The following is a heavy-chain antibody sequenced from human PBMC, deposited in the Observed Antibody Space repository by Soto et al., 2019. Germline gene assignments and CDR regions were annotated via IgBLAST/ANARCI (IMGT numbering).Heavy chain of an antibody. V-gene: IGHV4-30-2*01. J-gene: IGHJ4*02. Sequence: QVHLRESDSRLMQPAQTLSLTCAVSGGSITSGGFSWHWIRQPPGRGLEWIGYVFRGGSTNYNQSLQSRVSISLDRSKNMFSLKVSSLTAADTAVYFCARGGMPSFSSGYTSDGGLDYWGQGALVTVAS. D-gene: IGHD6-25*01. CDR1: GGSITSGGFS. CDR3: ARGGMPSFSSGYTSDGGLDY. CDR2: VFRGGST.